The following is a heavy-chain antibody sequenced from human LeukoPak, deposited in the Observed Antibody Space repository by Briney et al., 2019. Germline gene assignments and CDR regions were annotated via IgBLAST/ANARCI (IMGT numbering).Heavy chain of an antibody. V-gene: IGHV4-59*01. D-gene: IGHD6-13*01. CDR1: GGSLSSYY. CDR2: IYYSGNT. CDR3: ARGWAAAGTSDLGWFDP. Sequence: SETLSLTCTVSGGSLSSYYWSWIRQPPGKGLEWIGYIYYSGNTNYNPSLKSRVTISVDTSKNQISLKLSSVTAADTAVYYCARGWAAAGTSDLGWFDPWGQGTLVTVSS. J-gene: IGHJ5*02.